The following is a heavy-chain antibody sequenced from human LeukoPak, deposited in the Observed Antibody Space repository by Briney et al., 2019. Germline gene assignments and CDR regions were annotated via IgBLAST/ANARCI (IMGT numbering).Heavy chain of an antibody. D-gene: IGHD3-16*01. Sequence: PGGSLRLSCAASGFTVSSNYMSWVRQAPGKGLECVSIIHSDGNTYYADSVKGRFSISRDNSKNTVYLQMNSLRAEDTAVYHCAKDSSDYVWGSFDYWGQGTLVTVSS. V-gene: IGHV3-53*01. CDR3: AKDSSDYVWGSFDY. CDR2: IHSDGNT. CDR1: GFTVSSNY. J-gene: IGHJ4*02.